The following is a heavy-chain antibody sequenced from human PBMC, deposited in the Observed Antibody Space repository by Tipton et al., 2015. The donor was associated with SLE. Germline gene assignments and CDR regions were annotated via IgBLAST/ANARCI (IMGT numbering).Heavy chain of an antibody. CDR1: GGSINSSTSF. CDR2: ISSSGST. J-gene: IGHJ4*02. CDR3: ARHADRIFGVPY. D-gene: IGHD3-3*02. V-gene: IGHV4-39*01. Sequence: TLSLTCNVSGGSINSSTSFWAWIRQPPGKGLEWIASISSSGSTDHNPSLRSRVSISLDTSKNQLSLELNPVTAADTALYYCARHADRIFGVPYWGQGTLVTVSS.